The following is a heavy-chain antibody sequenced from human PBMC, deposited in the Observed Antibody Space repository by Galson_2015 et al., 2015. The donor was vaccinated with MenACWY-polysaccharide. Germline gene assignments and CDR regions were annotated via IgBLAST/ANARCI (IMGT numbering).Heavy chain of an antibody. CDR3: TRLSPIGSSWTPFEY. CDR2: IYPGDSDT. CDR1: QYTFSNYW. V-gene: IGHV5-51*01. J-gene: IGHJ4*02. Sequence: QSGAEVKKPGESLKISCQGSQYTFSNYWVTWVRQMPGKGLEWMGIIYPGDSDTRYSPSFQGQVTISADKSISTAYLQWTSLKASDTAIYYCTRLSPIGSSWTPFEYWGQGTLVPVSS. D-gene: IGHD6-13*01.